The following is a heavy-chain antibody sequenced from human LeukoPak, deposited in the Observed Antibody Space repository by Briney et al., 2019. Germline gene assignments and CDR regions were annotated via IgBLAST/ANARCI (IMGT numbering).Heavy chain of an antibody. CDR1: GYTFTGYY. CDR3: ARERRDGYPFDF. J-gene: IGHJ4*02. CDR2: INPNSGGT. D-gene: IGHD5-24*01. V-gene: IGHV1-2*02. Sequence: ASLKVSCTASGYTFTGYYMHWVRQAPGQGLEWMGWINPNSGGTNYAQKFQGRVTMTRDTSISTAYLELSRLRSDDTAVYYCARERRDGYPFDFWGQGTLVTVSS.